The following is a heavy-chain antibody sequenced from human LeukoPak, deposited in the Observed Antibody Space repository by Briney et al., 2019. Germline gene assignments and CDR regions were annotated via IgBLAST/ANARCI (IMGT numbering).Heavy chain of an antibody. CDR2: ISYDGSNK. CDR3: AREGIVGATGAFDI. J-gene: IGHJ3*02. CDR1: GFTFSSYA. Sequence: GRSLRLSCAASGFTFSSYAMHWVRQAPGKGLEWVAVISYDGSNKYYADSVKGRFTISRDNSKNTLYLQMNSLRAEDTAVYYCAREGIVGATGAFDIWGQGTMVTVSS. V-gene: IGHV3-30-3*01. D-gene: IGHD1-26*01.